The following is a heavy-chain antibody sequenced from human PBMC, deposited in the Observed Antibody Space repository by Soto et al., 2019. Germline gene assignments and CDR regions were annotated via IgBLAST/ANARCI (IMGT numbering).Heavy chain of an antibody. D-gene: IGHD3-10*01. CDR3: ARTDYGTAYFDP. Sequence: TLSLTCPVSGDSISSGNHYWSWIRQPPGKGLEWIGYIFYSGTAYYNPSLKSRLTISVDTSKNQFSLKLSSVTAADTAVCYCARTDYGTAYFDPWGQGSLVTVYS. CDR1: GDSISSGNHY. J-gene: IGHJ5*02. V-gene: IGHV4-30-4*01. CDR2: IFYSGTA.